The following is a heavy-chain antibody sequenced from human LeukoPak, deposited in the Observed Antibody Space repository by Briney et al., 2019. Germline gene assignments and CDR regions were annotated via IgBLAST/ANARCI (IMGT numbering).Heavy chain of an antibody. CDR1: GFTFSTYG. CDR2: ISNDGTNK. CDR3: AKDNYYDGSGYYFPDY. J-gene: IGHJ4*01. D-gene: IGHD3-22*01. V-gene: IGHV3-30*18. Sequence: GGSLRLSCAASGFTFSTYGMHWVRQAPGKGLEWVAVISNDGTNKYYEDSLKGRFTISRDNSKNTLYLQMNSLRAEDTAVYYCAKDNYYDGSGYYFPDYWGQGIQVTVSS.